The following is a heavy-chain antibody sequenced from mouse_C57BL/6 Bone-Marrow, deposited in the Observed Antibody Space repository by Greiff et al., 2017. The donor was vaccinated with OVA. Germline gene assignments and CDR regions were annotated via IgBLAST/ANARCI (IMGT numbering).Heavy chain of an antibody. CDR1: GYTFTGYE. Sequence: QVQLQQSGAELVRPGASVTLSCKASGYTFTGYEMHWVKQTPVHGLEWIGAIDPETGGTAYNQKFKGKAILTADKSSSTAYMELRGLTSEDSAVYYCTRGYSNYYAMDYWGQGTSVTVSS. CDR3: TRGYSNYYAMDY. J-gene: IGHJ4*01. V-gene: IGHV1-15*01. D-gene: IGHD2-5*01. CDR2: IDPETGGT.